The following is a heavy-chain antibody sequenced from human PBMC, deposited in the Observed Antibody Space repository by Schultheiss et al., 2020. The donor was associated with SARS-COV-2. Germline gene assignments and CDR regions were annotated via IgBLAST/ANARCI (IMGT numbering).Heavy chain of an antibody. Sequence: SQTLSLTCTVSGGSISNNSYYWDWIRQPPGKGLEWIGNIYYSGSTNYNPSLKSRVTISVDTSKNQFSLKLSSVTAADTAVYYCARASGIVGAFDYWGQGTLVTVSS. CDR3: ARASGIVGAFDY. J-gene: IGHJ4*02. V-gene: IGHV4-39*07. CDR2: IYYSGST. CDR1: GGSISNNSYY. D-gene: IGHD1-26*01.